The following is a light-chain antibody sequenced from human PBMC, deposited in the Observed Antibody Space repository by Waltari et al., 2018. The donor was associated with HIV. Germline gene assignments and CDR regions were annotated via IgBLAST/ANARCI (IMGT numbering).Light chain of an antibody. Sequence: VMTQSPATLSVSPGGSATISCRTSDSIGNNLIWYQQRPGQAPRVLICGASTRAPGIPGRITGSGSGTEFTLTINNLQPEDTAVYYCHQHNYSPRSFGQGTRVDLK. J-gene: IGKJ1*01. CDR2: GAS. V-gene: IGKV3-15*01. CDR3: HQHNYSPRS. CDR1: DSIGNN.